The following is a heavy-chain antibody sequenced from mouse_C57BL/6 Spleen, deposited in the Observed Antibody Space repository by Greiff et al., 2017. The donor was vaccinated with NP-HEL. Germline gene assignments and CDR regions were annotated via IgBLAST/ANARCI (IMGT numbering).Heavy chain of an antibody. CDR3: ARPIYYGSSGVLDY. D-gene: IGHD1-1*01. V-gene: IGHV1-69*01. CDR2: IDPSDSYT. J-gene: IGHJ4*01. CDR1: GYTFTSYW. Sequence: VQLQQPGAELVMPGASVKLSCKASGYTFTSYWMHWVKQRPGQGLEWIGEIDPSDSYTNYNQKFKGKSTLTVDKSSSTAYMQLSSLTSEDSAVYYCARPIYYGSSGVLDYWGQGTSVTVSS.